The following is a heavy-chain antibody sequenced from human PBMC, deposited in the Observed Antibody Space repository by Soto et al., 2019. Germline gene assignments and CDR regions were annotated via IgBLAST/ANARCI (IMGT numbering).Heavy chain of an antibody. CDR3: ACVQAEDDIRDYFPVSAFLLNRSSDL. CDR2: IYYGGTT. V-gene: IGHV4-59*08. Sequence: KGLEWVGYIYYGGTTSYNPSLQSRVTILLETSKSQFSLRLTSVTAADTAVYYCACVQAEDDIRDYFPVSAFLLNRSSDL. D-gene: IGHD3-9*01. J-gene: IGHJ2*01.